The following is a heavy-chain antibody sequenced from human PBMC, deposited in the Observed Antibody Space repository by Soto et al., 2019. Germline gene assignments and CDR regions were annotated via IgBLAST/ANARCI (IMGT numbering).Heavy chain of an antibody. CDR2: ISYDGSNK. CDR3: AKDRRANYYDSGGMGI. D-gene: IGHD3-22*01. V-gene: IGHV3-30*18. CDR1: GFNFSSYG. Sequence: PGGSLRLSCPASGFNFSSYGMHGVRQAPGKGLEWVAVISYDGSNKYYADSVKGRFTISRDNSKNTLYLQMNSLRAEDTAVYYCAKDRRANYYDSGGMGIWGQGTMVTVSS. J-gene: IGHJ3*02.